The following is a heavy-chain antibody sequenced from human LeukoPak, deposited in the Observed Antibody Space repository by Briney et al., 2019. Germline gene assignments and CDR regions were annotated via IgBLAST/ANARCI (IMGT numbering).Heavy chain of an antibody. CDR3: ARENDTYYYDSSGYYYNWFDP. CDR1: GGSISSYY. D-gene: IGHD3-22*01. CDR2: IYTSGST. J-gene: IGHJ5*02. V-gene: IGHV4-4*07. Sequence: SETLSLTCTVSGGSISSYYWSWIRQPAGKGLEWIGRIYTSGSTNYNPSLKSRVTISVDTSNNQFSLKLSSVTAADTAVYYCARENDTYYYDSSGYYYNWFDPWGQGTLVTVSS.